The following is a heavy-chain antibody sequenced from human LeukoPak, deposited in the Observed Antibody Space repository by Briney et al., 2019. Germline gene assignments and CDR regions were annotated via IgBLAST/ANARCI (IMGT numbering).Heavy chain of an antibody. V-gene: IGHV1-3*01. CDR3: ARDSIAAATNWFDP. CDR2: INAGNGNT. Sequence: GASVKVSCKASGYTFTSYAMHWVHQAPGQRLEWMGWINAGNGNTKYSQKFQGRVTLTRDTSASTAYMELSSLRSEDTAVYYCARDSIAAATNWFDPWGQGTLVTVSS. J-gene: IGHJ5*02. CDR1: GYTFTSYA. D-gene: IGHD6-13*01.